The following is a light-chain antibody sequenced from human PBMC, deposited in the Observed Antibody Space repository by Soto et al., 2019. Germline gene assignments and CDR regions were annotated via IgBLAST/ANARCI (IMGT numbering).Light chain of an antibody. J-gene: IGKJ4*01. Sequence: EIVLTQSPGTLSLSPGERATLSCRASQSVSSSYLAWYQQKPGQAPRLLIYGASSRATDIPDRFSGSGSGIDFTLTISRLEPEDFAVYYCQQHGSSPLTFGGGTKVEIK. CDR1: QSVSSSY. CDR2: GAS. CDR3: QQHGSSPLT. V-gene: IGKV3-20*01.